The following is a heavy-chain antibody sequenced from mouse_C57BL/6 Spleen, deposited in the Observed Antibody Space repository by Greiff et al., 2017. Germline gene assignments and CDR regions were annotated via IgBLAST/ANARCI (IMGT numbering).Heavy chain of an antibody. CDR1: GYSITSGYD. CDR3: AREDGSSYWYFDV. CDR2: ISYSGST. V-gene: IGHV3-1*01. Sequence: EVQRVESGPGMVKPSQSLSLTCTVPGYSITSGYDWHWIRHFPGNKLEWMGYISYSGSTNYNPSLKSRISITHDTSKNHFFLKLNSVTTEDTATYYCAREDGSSYWYFDVWGTGTTVTVSS. D-gene: IGHD1-1*01. J-gene: IGHJ1*03.